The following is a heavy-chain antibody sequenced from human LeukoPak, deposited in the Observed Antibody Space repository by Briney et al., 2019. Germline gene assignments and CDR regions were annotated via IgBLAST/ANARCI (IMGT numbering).Heavy chain of an antibody. J-gene: IGHJ4*02. D-gene: IGHD3-10*01. CDR2: INHSGST. CDR3: ARHSGEGLWFGELRGVGYYFDY. V-gene: IGHV4-34*01. Sequence: SETLSLTCAVYGGSFSGYYWSWIRQPPGKGLEWIGEINHSGSTYYNPSLKSRVTISVDTSKNQFSLKLSSVTAADTAVYYCARHSGEGLWFGELRGVGYYFDYWGQGTLVTVSS. CDR1: GGSFSGYY.